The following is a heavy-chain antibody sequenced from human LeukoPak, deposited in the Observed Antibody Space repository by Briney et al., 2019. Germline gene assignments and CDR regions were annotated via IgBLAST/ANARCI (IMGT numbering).Heavy chain of an antibody. D-gene: IGHD2-21*02. Sequence: ASVKVSCKASGYTFTSYGISWVRQAPGQGLEWMGWISAYNGNTNYAQKLQGRVTMTTDTSTSTAYMELRSLRSADTAVYYCARDQIPYCGGDCYSSAFDIWGQGTMVTVSS. J-gene: IGHJ3*02. CDR3: ARDQIPYCGGDCYSSAFDI. CDR1: GYTFTSYG. V-gene: IGHV1-18*01. CDR2: ISAYNGNT.